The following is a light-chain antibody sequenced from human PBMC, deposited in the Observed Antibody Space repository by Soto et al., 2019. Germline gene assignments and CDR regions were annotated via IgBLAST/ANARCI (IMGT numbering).Light chain of an antibody. CDR2: DAS. Sequence: EIVLTQSPATLSLSPGERATLSCRASQSVSSCLAWYQQKPGQAPRLLIYDASNRATGIPARFSGSGSGTDFTLTIDSLEPEDFAVYYCQQRSNWPPVYTFGQGTKLEIK. CDR3: QQRSNWPPVYT. J-gene: IGKJ2*01. CDR1: QSVSSC. V-gene: IGKV3-11*01.